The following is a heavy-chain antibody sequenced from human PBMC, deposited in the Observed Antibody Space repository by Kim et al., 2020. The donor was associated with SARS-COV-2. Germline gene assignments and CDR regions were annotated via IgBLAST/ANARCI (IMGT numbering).Heavy chain of an antibody. CDR2: ISYDGSNK. CDR1: GFTFSSYG. CDR3: AKEGKLRACGMDV. J-gene: IGHJ6*02. V-gene: IGHV3-30*18. Sequence: GGSLRLSCAASGFTFSSYGMHWVRQAPGKGLEWVAVISYDGSNKYYADSVKGRFTISRDNSKNTLYLQMNSLRAEDTAVYYCAKEGKLRACGMDVWGQGTTVTVSS.